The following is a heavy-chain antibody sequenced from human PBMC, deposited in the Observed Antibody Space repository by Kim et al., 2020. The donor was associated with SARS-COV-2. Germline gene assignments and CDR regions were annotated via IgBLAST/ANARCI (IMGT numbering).Heavy chain of an antibody. Sequence: SETLSLTCTVSGYSISSGYYWGWIRQPPGKGLEWIGSIYHSGSTYYNPSLKSRVTISVDTSKNQFSLKLISVTAADTAVYYCARGGYYDSRGSRFVPGG. CDR2: IYHSGST. D-gene: IGHD3-22*01. J-gene: IGHJ5*02. CDR1: GYSISSGYY. CDR3: ARGGYYDSRGSRFVP. V-gene: IGHV4-38-2*02.